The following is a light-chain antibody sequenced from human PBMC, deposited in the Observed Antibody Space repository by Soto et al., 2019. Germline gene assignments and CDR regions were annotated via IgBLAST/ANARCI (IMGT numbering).Light chain of an antibody. CDR3: QVWDSSSDHVV. CDR1: NIGSKN. CDR2: YDS. V-gene: IGLV3-21*04. J-gene: IGLJ2*01. Sequence: SYELTQPPSVSVAPGKTARITCGGNNIGSKNVHWYQQKPGQAPVLVIYYDSDRPSGIPERFSGSNSGNTATLTISRVEVGDEADYYCQVWDSSSDHVVFGGGTKVTVL.